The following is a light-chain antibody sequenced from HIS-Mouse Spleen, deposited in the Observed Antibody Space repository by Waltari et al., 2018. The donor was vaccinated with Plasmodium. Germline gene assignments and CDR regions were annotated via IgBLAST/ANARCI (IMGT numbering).Light chain of an antibody. CDR3: QQRSNWWT. CDR2: DAS. V-gene: IGKV3-11*01. Sequence: EIVLTHSPAPLSLSPGQRATLSCRASQSVSSYLAWYQQKPGQAPRLLIYDASNRATGIPARFSGSGSGTDFTLTISSLEPEDFAVYYCQQRSNWWTFGQGTKVEIK. J-gene: IGKJ1*01. CDR1: QSVSSY.